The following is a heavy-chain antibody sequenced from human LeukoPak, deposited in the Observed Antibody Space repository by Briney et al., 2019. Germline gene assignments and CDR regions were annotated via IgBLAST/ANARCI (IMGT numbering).Heavy chain of an antibody. D-gene: IGHD2-2*01. V-gene: IGHV7-4-1*02. CDR2: MNTNTGNP. CDR1: GYTFTSYA. J-gene: IGHJ3*02. CDR3: ARVGTSFSVDAFDI. Sequence: ASVKVSCKASGYTFTSYAMNWVRQAPGQGLEWMGWMNTNTGNPTYAEGFTGRFVLSSDTSVSTAYLQISSLKAEDTAVYYCARVGTSFSVDAFDIWGQGTMVTVSS.